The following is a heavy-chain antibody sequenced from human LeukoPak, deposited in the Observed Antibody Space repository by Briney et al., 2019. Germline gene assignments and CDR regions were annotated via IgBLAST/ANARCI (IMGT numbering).Heavy chain of an antibody. CDR2: INLSGGST. Sequence: ASVKVSCKASGYTFTSYYMHWVRQAPGQGLEWMGIINLSGGSTSYAQKFQGRVTMTRNTSISTAYMELSSLRSEDTAVYYCARGHPLLWFGELVEIDYWGQGTLVTVSS. J-gene: IGHJ4*02. V-gene: IGHV1-46*01. D-gene: IGHD3-10*01. CDR3: ARGHPLLWFGELVEIDY. CDR1: GYTFTSYY.